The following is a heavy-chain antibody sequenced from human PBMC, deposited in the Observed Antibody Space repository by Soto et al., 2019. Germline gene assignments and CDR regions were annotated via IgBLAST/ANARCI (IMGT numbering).Heavy chain of an antibody. CDR1: GFIVSDTY. CDR3: AREPRYCRGGSCCITGDAYDI. J-gene: IGHJ3*02. CDR2: ISNRGDT. V-gene: IGHV3-66*01. D-gene: IGHD2-15*01. Sequence: GGSLRLSCTASGFIVSDTYVNWVRQAPGKGLEWVSVISNRGDTHYADSVRGRFSLSRDISDNTLHLQMNNLRVEDTAVYYCAREPRYCRGGSCCITGDAYDIWGQGTMVTVSS.